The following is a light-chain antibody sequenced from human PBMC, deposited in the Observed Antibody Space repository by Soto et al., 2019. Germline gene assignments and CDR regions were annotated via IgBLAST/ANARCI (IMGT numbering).Light chain of an antibody. CDR2: DVS. V-gene: IGLV2-8*01. CDR3: SSYAGSNVV. J-gene: IGLJ2*01. CDR1: SSDVGGYNY. Sequence: QSALTQPPSASGSPGQSVTISCTGTSSDVGGYNYVSWYQQHPGKAPKLMIYDVSKRPSGVPDRFSGSKSGNTGSLTISGLQAEDEADYYCSSYAGSNVVFGGGTKLTVL.